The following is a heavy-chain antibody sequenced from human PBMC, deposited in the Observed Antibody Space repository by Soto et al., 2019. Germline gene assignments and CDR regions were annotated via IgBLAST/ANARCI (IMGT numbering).Heavy chain of an antibody. CDR2: IYYSGST. CDR1: GGSISSYY. CDR3: ARDRAYDSSVWFDP. V-gene: IGHV4-59*01. J-gene: IGHJ5*02. D-gene: IGHD3-22*01. Sequence: SETLSLTCTVSGGSISSYYWSWIRQPPGKGLEWIGYIYYSGSTNYNPSLKSRVTISVDTSKNQFSLKLRSVTAADTAVYYCARDRAYDSSVWFDPWGQGTLVTVSS.